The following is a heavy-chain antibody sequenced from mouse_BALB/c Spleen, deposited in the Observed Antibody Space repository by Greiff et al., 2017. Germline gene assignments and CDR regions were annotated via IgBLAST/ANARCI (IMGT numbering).Heavy chain of an antibody. V-gene: IGHV1S126*01. CDR1: GYSFTSYW. J-gene: IGHJ3*01. Sequence: VQLQESGPQLVRPGASVKISCKASGYSFTSYWMHWVKQRPGQGLEWIGMIDPSDSETRLNQKFKDKATLTVDKSSSTAYMQLSSPTSEDSAVYYCARWFRQLERQFAYWGQGTLVTVSA. CDR3: ARWFRQLERQFAY. CDR2: IDPSDSET. D-gene: IGHD3-2*01.